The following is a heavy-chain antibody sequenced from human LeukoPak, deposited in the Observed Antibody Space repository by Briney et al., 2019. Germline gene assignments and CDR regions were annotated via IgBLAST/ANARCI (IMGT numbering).Heavy chain of an antibody. J-gene: IGHJ5*02. CDR3: AREFSLSGRDT. V-gene: IGHV3-7*05. D-gene: IGHD1-14*01. Sequence: GGSLSLSCVASEFTNKYMSSVRQAPGKGLEWVANIKQDGSDKNYVDSVKGRFTISRDNTKNSVYLEMNSLRVEDTAVYYCAREFSLSGRDTWGQGTLVTVSS. CDR1: EFTNKY. CDR2: IKQDGSDK.